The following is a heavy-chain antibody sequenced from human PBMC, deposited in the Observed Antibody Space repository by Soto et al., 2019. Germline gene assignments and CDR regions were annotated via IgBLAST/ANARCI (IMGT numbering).Heavy chain of an antibody. CDR2: IYYSGST. CDR1: GGSISSSSYY. D-gene: IGHD3-3*01. V-gene: IGHV4-39*01. J-gene: IGHJ6*03. CDR3: ARRTGKITIFGLVTGSYYYYYMDA. Sequence: SETLSLTCTVSGGSISSSSYYWGWIRQPPGKGLEWIGSIYYSGSTYYNPSLKSRVTISVDTSKNQFSLKLSSVTAADTAVYYCARRTGKITIFGLVTGSYYYYYMDAWGKGTTVT.